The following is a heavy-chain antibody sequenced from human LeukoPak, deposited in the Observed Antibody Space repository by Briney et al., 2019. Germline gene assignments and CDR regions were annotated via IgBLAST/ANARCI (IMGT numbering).Heavy chain of an antibody. CDR3: AKGGWVAVTGMDS. V-gene: IGHV7-4-1*02. CDR2: INTKTGNP. CDR1: GYTFTGHA. Sequence: GASVKVCCKASGYTFTGHAMNWVRQAPGQGPEWMGYINTKTGNPTYAQGFTGRFVFSLDTSVSTAYLQISSLKPEDTGVYYCAKGGWVAVTGMDSWGQGTLVTVSS. D-gene: IGHD6-19*01. J-gene: IGHJ4*02.